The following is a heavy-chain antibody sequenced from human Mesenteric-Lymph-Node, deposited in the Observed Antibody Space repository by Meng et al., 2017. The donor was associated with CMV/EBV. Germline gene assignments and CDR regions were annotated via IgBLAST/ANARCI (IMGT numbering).Heavy chain of an antibody. CDR2: TRNKVNSYTT. CDR3: TRVEGRGDIDY. D-gene: IGHD1-26*01. V-gene: IGHV3-72*01. Sequence: GGSLRLSCTASGFTFTTYGMHWVRQAPGKGLEWVGRTRNKVNSYTTEYAASVKGRFTISRDDSKNSLYLQMNSLKTEDTAVYYCTRVEGRGDIDYWGQGTLVTVSS. J-gene: IGHJ4*02. CDR1: GFTFTTYG.